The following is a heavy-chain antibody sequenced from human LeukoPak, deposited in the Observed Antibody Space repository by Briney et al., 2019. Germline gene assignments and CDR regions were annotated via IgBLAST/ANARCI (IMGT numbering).Heavy chain of an antibody. CDR2: INPNSGGT. V-gene: IGHV1-2*02. CDR3: AREPVGRGYFDY. D-gene: IGHD3-10*01. J-gene: IGHJ4*02. Sequence: GASVKVSCKASGGTFSSYAISWVRQAPGQGLEWMGWINPNSGGTNYAQKFQGRVTMTRDTSISTAYMELSRLRSDDTAVYHCAREPVGRGYFDYWGQGTLVTVSS. CDR1: GGTFSSYA.